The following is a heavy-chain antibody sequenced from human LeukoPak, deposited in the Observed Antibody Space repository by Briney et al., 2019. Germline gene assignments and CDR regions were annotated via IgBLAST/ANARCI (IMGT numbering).Heavy chain of an antibody. J-gene: IGHJ4*02. CDR1: GYTFTNYW. V-gene: IGHV5-10-1*01. CDR3: ARRYHDSSGYYFY. CDR2: IDPTDSYT. D-gene: IGHD3-22*01. Sequence: VESLKISCKGSGYTFTNYWITWLRQMPGKGLEWMGRIDPTDSYTDYSPSFQGHVTILADKSISTAYLQWSSLKASDTAIYYCARRYHDSSGYYFYWGQGTLVTVSS.